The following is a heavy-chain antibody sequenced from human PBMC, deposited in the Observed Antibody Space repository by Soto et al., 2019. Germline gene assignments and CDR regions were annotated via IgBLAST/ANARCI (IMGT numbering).Heavy chain of an antibody. J-gene: IGHJ4*02. CDR2: TSYRSKWYY. CDR3: ATWRFDS. V-gene: IGHV6-1*01. CDR1: GDSVSSNSAA. Sequence: SQTLSLTCAISGDSVSSNSAAWNWIRQSPSRGLEWLGRTSYRSKWYYDYAVSVRSRITINADTSKNQFSLQLSSVTPEDTAVYYCATWRFDSWGQGTLVTVSS.